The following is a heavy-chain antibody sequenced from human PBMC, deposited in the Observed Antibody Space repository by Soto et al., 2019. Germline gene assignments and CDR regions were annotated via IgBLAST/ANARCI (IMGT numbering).Heavy chain of an antibody. CDR1: GDSFNDYY. CDR3: ARESGGATATLDYSYFYMDV. J-gene: IGHJ6*03. V-gene: IGHV1-2*04. D-gene: IGHD5-12*01. CDR2: INPNGGVT. Sequence: QVQLVQSGAEVRKPGASVTVSCRSSGDSFNDYYIHWVRQAPGQGFEWMGWINPNGGVTKYAQKFQGWVSMTRDTSIRTVYMQLIRLRSDDTSVYYCARESGGATATLDYSYFYMDVWGTGTTVTVSS.